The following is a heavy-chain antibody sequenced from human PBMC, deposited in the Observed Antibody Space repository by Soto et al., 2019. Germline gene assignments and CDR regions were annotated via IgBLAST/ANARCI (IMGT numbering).Heavy chain of an antibody. CDR3: ARGLWFGELLPFDY. CDR1: GGSISSSSYY. D-gene: IGHD3-10*01. J-gene: IGHJ4*02. CDR2: IYYSGST. V-gene: IGHV4-39*01. Sequence: PSETLSLTCTVSGGSISSSSYYWGWIRQPPGKGLEWIGSIYYSGSTYYNPSLKSRVTISVDTSKNQFSLKLSSVTAADTAVYYCARGLWFGELLPFDYWGQGTLVTVSS.